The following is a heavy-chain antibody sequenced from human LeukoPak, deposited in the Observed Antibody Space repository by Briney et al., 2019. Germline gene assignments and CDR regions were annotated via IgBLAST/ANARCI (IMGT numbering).Heavy chain of an antibody. D-gene: IGHD6-19*01. Sequence: ASVKVSCKASGYTFTSYGISWVRQAPGQGLEWMGWISAYNGNTNYAQKLQGRVTMTTDTSTSTAYMELRSLRSDDTAVYYCARDVGRWQWLVGDAFDIWGQGTMVTVSP. CDR1: GYTFTSYG. J-gene: IGHJ3*02. V-gene: IGHV1-18*01. CDR2: ISAYNGNT. CDR3: ARDVGRWQWLVGDAFDI.